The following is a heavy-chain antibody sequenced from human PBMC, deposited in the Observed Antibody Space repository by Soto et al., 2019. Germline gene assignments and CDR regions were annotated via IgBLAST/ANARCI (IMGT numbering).Heavy chain of an antibody. D-gene: IGHD3-3*01. CDR2: IYYSGST. CDR1: GGSISSSSYY. Sequence: SETLSLTCPVSGGSISSSSYYWGWIRQPPGKGLEWIGSIYYSGSTYYNPSLKSRVTISVDTSKNQFSLKLSSVTAADTAVYYCARQNDFWSGIDYWGQGTLVTVSS. V-gene: IGHV4-39*01. J-gene: IGHJ4*02. CDR3: ARQNDFWSGIDY.